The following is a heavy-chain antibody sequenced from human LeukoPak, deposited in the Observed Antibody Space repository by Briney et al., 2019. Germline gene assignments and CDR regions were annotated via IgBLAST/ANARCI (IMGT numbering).Heavy chain of an antibody. CDR2: ISGSGGNT. J-gene: IGHJ4*02. CDR1: GFTFNSYA. Sequence: PGGSLRLSCAASGFTFNSYAMSWVRQAPGKGLEWVLGISGSGGNTYYADSVKGRFTIFRDNAKNSLYLQMNSLRAEDTAVYYCASHRPITGGDYWGQGTLVTVSS. CDR3: ASHRPITGGDY. V-gene: IGHV3-23*01. D-gene: IGHD1-20*01.